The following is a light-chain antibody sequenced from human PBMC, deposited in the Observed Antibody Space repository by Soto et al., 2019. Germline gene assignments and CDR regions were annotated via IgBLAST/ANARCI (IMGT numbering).Light chain of an antibody. V-gene: IGKV1-33*01. CDR1: QNNNNY. CDR2: DAS. Sequence: DIQMTQSPSSLSASVGDRVTITCQASQNNNNYLNWYQQKPGRAPKLLIYDASNLEAGVPSRFRGSGSGTDFTFTISCLLPEHIATYYCQQYENLPTFGQGTRLEIK. J-gene: IGKJ5*01. CDR3: QQYENLPT.